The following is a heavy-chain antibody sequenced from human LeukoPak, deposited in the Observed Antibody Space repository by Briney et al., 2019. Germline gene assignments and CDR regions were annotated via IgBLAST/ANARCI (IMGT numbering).Heavy chain of an antibody. V-gene: IGHV4-61*03. Sequence: SETLSLTCTVSGGSVSSGSYYWSWIRQPPGKGLEWLGYIYYSGSTSYNPSLKSRVTISRDTSKNHFSLRLSSVTAADTAVYYCARERGEYCSSTSCSKYYFDYWGQGTLVTVSS. CDR1: GGSVSSGSYY. D-gene: IGHD2-2*01. CDR2: IYYSGST. J-gene: IGHJ4*02. CDR3: ARERGEYCSSTSCSKYYFDY.